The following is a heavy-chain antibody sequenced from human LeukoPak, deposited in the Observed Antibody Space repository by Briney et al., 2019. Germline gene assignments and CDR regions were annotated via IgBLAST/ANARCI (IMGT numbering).Heavy chain of an antibody. CDR1: GFTFKLYW. J-gene: IGHJ5*02. CDR2: INDDGSDT. CDR3: VRGGPSTWS. D-gene: IGHD2-15*01. V-gene: IGHV3-74*01. Sequence: PGGSLRLSCAASGFTFKLYWMHWVRRVPGKRPVWVSRINDDGSDTIYADSVRGRFTISRDDAKNTVYLQMNNLRAEDTAVYYYVRGGPSTWSWGQGTLVTVSS.